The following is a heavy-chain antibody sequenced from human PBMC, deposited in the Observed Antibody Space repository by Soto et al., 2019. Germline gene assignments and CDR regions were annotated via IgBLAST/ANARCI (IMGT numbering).Heavy chain of an antibody. CDR1: EFSFSDYG. CDR2: ISYEGTAK. J-gene: IGHJ5*02. CDR3: ARLTAS. V-gene: IGHV3-30*03. Sequence: GGSLRLSCAASEFSFSDYGMHWVRQAPGKGLEWVAVISYEGTAKYYADSVKGRFTISRDNSKNTLFLQMNNLRSEDTAVYYCARLTASWGQGALVTVSS.